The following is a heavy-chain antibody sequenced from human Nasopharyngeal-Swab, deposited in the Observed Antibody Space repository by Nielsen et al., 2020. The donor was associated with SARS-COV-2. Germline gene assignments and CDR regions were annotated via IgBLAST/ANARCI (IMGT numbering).Heavy chain of an antibody. Sequence: SETLSLTCPVSGGSISSVGYYWSWIRHHPGKGLEWIGYIYYSGSTYYNPSLKSRVTISVDTSKNQFSLKLSSVTAADTAVYYCARDLRFLGHPIDIWGQGKMVTVYS. CDR3: ARDLRFLGHPIDI. CDR2: IYYSGST. D-gene: IGHD3-3*01. J-gene: IGHJ3*02. CDR1: GGSISSVGYY. V-gene: IGHV4-31*03.